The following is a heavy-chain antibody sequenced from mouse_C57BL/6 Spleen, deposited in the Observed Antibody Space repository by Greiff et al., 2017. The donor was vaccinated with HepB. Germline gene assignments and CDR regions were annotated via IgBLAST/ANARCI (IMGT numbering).Heavy chain of an antibody. J-gene: IGHJ3*01. Sequence: EVKLVESGGGLVQPGGSMKLSCVASGFTFSNYWMNWVRQSPEKGLEWVAQIRLKSDNYATHYAESVKGRFTISRDDSKSSVYLQMNNLRAEDTGIYYCTAPYYYGSSPFAYWGQGTLVTVSA. CDR3: TAPYYYGSSPFAY. CDR1: GFTFSNYW. CDR2: IRLKSDNYAT. V-gene: IGHV6-3*01. D-gene: IGHD1-1*01.